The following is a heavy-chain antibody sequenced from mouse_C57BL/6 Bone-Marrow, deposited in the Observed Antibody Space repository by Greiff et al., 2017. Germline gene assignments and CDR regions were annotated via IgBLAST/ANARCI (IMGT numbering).Heavy chain of an antibody. Sequence: QVQLQQPGAELVKPGASVKMSCKASGYTFTSYWITWVKQRPGQGLEWIGDIYPGSGSTNYNEKFKSKATLTVDTSYSTAYMQLSSLTSEDSAVYYCARYYYGSSAWFAYWGQGTLVTVSA. J-gene: IGHJ3*01. D-gene: IGHD1-1*01. CDR3: ARYYYGSSAWFAY. V-gene: IGHV1-55*01. CDR1: GYTFTSYW. CDR2: IYPGSGST.